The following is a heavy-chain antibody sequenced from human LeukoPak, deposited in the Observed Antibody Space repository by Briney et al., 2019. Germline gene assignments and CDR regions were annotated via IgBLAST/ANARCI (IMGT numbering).Heavy chain of an antibody. CDR3: AKDRRYGSGSYYNPFDY. V-gene: IGHV3-30*18. CDR1: GFTFSSYG. CDR2: ISYDGSNK. D-gene: IGHD3-10*01. J-gene: IGHJ4*02. Sequence: GGSLRLSCAASGFTFSSYGMHWVRQAPGKGLEWVAVISYDGSNKYYADSVKGRFTISRDNSKNTLYLQMNSLRAEDTAVYYCAKDRRYGSGSYYNPFDYWGQGTLVTVSS.